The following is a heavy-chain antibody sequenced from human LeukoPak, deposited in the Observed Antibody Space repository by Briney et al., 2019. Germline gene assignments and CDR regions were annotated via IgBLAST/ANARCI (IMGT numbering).Heavy chain of an antibody. D-gene: IGHD2-2*01. CDR2: ISISGRTI. CDR1: GFTFSDNY. J-gene: IGHJ4*02. CDR3: AKVFLPVVPAATLEN. Sequence: GGSLRLSCAASGFTFSDNYMSWIRQAPGKGLEWVSYISISGRTIYYADSVKGRFTISRDNAKNSLYLQMNSLRAEDTAVYYCAKVFLPVVPAATLENWGQGTLVTVSS. V-gene: IGHV3-11*04.